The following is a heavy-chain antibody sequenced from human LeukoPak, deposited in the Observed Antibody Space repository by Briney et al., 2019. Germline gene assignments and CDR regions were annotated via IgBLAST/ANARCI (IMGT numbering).Heavy chain of an antibody. CDR2: IYYSGST. Sequence: PSETLSLTCTVSGGSISSSSYYWGWIRQPPGKGLEWIGSIYYSGSTYYNPSLKSRVTISVDTSKNQFSLKLSSVTAADTAVYYCARDLIAVAGTVYFDYWGQGTLVTVSS. J-gene: IGHJ4*02. CDR3: ARDLIAVAGTVYFDY. CDR1: GGSISSSSYY. D-gene: IGHD6-19*01. V-gene: IGHV4-39*07.